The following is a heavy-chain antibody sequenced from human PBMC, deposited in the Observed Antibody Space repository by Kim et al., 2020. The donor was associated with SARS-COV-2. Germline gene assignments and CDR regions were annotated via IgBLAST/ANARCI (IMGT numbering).Heavy chain of an antibody. Sequence: PALKSRATISVDTTKNQFTLKLSSVTAADTAVYYCARGVQAAAGQKEYDYWGQGTLVTVSS. V-gene: IGHV4-34*04. J-gene: IGHJ4*02. D-gene: IGHD6-13*01. CDR3: ARGVQAAAGQKEYDY.